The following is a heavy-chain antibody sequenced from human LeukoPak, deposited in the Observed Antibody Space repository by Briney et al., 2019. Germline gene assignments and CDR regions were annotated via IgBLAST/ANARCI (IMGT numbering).Heavy chain of an antibody. D-gene: IGHD4-11*01. V-gene: IGHV3-21*04. J-gene: IGHJ5*02. CDR2: ISSSSSYI. CDR3: AVTHSNYVADWFDP. CDR1: GFTFSSYS. Sequence: GGSLRLSCAASGFTFSSYSMNWVRQAPGKGLEWVSSISSSSSYIYYADSVKGRFTISRDNAKNSLYLQMNSLRAEDTAVYYCAVTHSNYVADWFDPWGQGTLVTVSS.